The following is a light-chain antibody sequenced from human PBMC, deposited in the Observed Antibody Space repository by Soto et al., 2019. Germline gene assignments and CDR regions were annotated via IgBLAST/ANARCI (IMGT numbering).Light chain of an antibody. CDR3: SSYTNNTTLLVV. CDR2: DVS. CDR1: SSDIGGYTY. Sequence: QSALTQPASVSGSPGQSITISCTGTSSDIGGYTYVSWYQQHPGKAPKLMIYDVSNRPSGVSNRFSGSKSGNTASLTISGLQAEDEADDYCSSYTNNTTLLVVFGGGTKLTVL. J-gene: IGLJ2*01. V-gene: IGLV2-14*01.